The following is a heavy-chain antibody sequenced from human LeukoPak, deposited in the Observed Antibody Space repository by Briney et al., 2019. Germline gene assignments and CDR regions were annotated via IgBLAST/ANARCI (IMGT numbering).Heavy chain of an antibody. CDR3: AGPSGSYYTSLDY. J-gene: IGHJ4*02. V-gene: IGHV3-64*01. CDR2: ISSNGGST. CDR1: GFTFSSYA. D-gene: IGHD3-10*01. Sequence: GGSLRLSCAAPGFTFSSYAMHWVRQAPGKGLECVSAISSNGGSTYYANSVKGRFTISRDNSKNTLYLQMGSLRAEDMAVYYCAGPSGSYYTSLDYWGQGTLVTVSS.